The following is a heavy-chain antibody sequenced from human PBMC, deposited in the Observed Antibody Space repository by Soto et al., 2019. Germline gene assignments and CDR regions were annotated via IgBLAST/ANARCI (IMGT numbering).Heavy chain of an antibody. CDR1: GGSISSSNW. J-gene: IGHJ4*02. D-gene: IGHD4-17*01. CDR2: IYHRGRT. CDR3: SRDVGGDYGRGYYFDY. Sequence: QVQLQESGPGLVKPSGTLSLTCAVSGGSISSSNWSRWVRQPPGKGSERIGVIYHRGRTNYNPSRKRRVTISVQKSKNQFSLKLSSVTAADTAVYYCSRDVGGDYGRGYYFDYWGQGPLVTVS. V-gene: IGHV4-4*02.